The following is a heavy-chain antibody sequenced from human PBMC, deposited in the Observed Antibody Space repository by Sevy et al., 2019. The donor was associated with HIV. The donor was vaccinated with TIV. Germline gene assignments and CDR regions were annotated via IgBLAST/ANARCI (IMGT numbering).Heavy chain of an antibody. D-gene: IGHD3-10*01. CDR3: ASTRDYYGSGSSFSHWFDP. Sequence: SETLSLTCTVSGGSISSRSSYWGWIRQPPGKGLEWIGSIYYSGSTYSNPSLKSRLPMSVDTSKNQFSLKLSSVTAADTAVYYCASTRDYYGSGSSFSHWFDPWGQGILVTVSS. CDR1: GGSISSRSSY. CDR2: IYYSGST. J-gene: IGHJ5*02. V-gene: IGHV4-39*01.